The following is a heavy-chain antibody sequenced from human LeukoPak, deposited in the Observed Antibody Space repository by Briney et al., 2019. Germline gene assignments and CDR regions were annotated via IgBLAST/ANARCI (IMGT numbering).Heavy chain of an antibody. Sequence: TLSLTCAVSGGSISSGDFPWSWIRQPPGKGLEWIVYIFHTGHTSYNPSLKSRVTISVDMSKNQLSLRLTSVTAADTAVYSCARGFYGAGSHFDYWGQGTLVTVSS. V-gene: IGHV4-30-2*01. CDR2: IFHTGHT. D-gene: IGHD3-10*01. J-gene: IGHJ4*02. CDR1: GGSISSGDFP. CDR3: ARGFYGAGSHFDY.